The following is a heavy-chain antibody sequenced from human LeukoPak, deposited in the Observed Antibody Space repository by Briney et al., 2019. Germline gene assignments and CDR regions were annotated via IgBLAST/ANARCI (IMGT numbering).Heavy chain of an antibody. J-gene: IGHJ4*02. Sequence: GGSPRLSCVASGFTFTTYWMHWVRQAPGKGLVWVSRINGDGSNSNYADSVKGRFTISRDNARNTLYLQMNTQRAEDTALYYCARTSATSYFDLSEQGTLVTVSS. D-gene: IGHD5-12*01. CDR1: GFTFTTYW. V-gene: IGHV3-74*01. CDR2: INGDGSNS. CDR3: ARTSATSYFDL.